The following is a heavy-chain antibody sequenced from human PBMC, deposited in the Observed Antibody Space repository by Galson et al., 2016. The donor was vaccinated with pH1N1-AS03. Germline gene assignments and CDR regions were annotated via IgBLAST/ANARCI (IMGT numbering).Heavy chain of an antibody. CDR1: GFTFSTYG. Sequence: SLRLSCAASGFTFSTYGMHWVRQAPGKGLDWVSFIRNDGSKKNYADSVKGRFTISRDSLQNTLDLQMNSLSAEDLAVYFCARETIRAGEFDLWGRGTVVTVSS. CDR2: IRNDGSKK. D-gene: IGHD1-26*01. CDR3: ARETIRAGEFDL. J-gene: IGHJ3*01. V-gene: IGHV3-30*02.